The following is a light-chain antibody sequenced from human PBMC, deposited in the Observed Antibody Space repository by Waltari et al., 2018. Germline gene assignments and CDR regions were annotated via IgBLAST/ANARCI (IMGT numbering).Light chain of an antibody. CDR2: DPS. V-gene: IGKV3-11*01. J-gene: IGKJ4*01. CDR1: KSVSSK. CDR3: QQRSNWPPSLT. Sequence: EIVLTQSPATLSLSPGERATLSCRASKSVSSKLAGCQQKPGQAPRLLLYDPSNRPTGIPARFSGSGSGTDVTLTISGLEPGDVAVYYCQQRSNWPPSLTFGGGTKVEIK.